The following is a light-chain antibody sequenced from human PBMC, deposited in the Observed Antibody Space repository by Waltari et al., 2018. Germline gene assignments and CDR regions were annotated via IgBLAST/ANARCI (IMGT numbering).Light chain of an antibody. Sequence: QSILTQPPSVSGAPGQKVTISCTGSSSNIGAGYDVHWYQQLPGAAPKLIIYGNNNRPSGVPDRFSVSKSGTSASLDITGLQTEDEADYYCQSYDSSLSDSGVFGGGTKVTVL. CDR3: QSYDSSLSDSGV. J-gene: IGLJ3*02. V-gene: IGLV1-40*01. CDR1: SSNIGAGYD. CDR2: GNN.